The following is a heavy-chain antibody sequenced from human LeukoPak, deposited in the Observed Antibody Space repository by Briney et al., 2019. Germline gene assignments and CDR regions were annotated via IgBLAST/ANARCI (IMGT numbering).Heavy chain of an antibody. CDR3: ARDLATGY. CDR2: INPNSGDT. J-gene: IGHJ4*02. Sequence: ASVKVSCKASGYTFTGYYIHWVRQAPGQGLEWMGWINPNSGDTNYAQQFQGRVTMTRDTSISTAYMELSRLRSDDTAVYYCARDLATGYWGQGTLVTVSS. V-gene: IGHV1-2*02. CDR1: GYTFTGYY.